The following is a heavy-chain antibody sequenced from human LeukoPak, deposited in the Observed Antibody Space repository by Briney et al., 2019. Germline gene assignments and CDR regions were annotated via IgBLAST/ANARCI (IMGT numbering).Heavy chain of an antibody. D-gene: IGHD3-16*02. CDR2: ISSSSSTI. CDR1: GFTFSSYS. Sequence: GGSLRLSCAASGFTFSSYSMNWVRQGPGKGLDWVSYISSSSSTIYYADSVKGRLTISRDNPKNSLCLQMNSLRAEDTAVYYCARAGVIPSAFDIWGQGTMVTVSS. V-gene: IGHV3-48*01. CDR3: ARAGVIPSAFDI. J-gene: IGHJ3*02.